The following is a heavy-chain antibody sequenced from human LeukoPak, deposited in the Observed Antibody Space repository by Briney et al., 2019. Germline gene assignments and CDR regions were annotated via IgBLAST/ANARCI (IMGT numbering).Heavy chain of an antibody. D-gene: IGHD5-24*01. CDR2: LYPGDSDS. CDR3: ARASRDGYNQNFDY. V-gene: IGHV5-51*01. J-gene: IGHJ4*02. Sequence: GESLKISCNAYGYXFFSNYWIAWVRQMPGKGLEWMVILYPGDSDSRYSPSFQGHVTISADRSISTAYLHWSSLKVSDTAMYYCARASRDGYNQNFDYWGQGTLVTVSS. CDR1: GYXFFSNYW.